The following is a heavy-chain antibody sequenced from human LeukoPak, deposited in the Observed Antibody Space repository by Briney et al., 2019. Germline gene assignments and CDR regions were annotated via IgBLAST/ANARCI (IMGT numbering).Heavy chain of an antibody. CDR3: AKEDGSGAFDI. V-gene: IGHV3-9*01. CDR2: ISWNSGSM. Sequence: GGSLRLSCVASGFTFDDYAMHWVRHAPGKGLEWVSGISWNSGSMGYADSVKGRFTISRDSAKNSPYLQMNSLRAEDTALYYCAKEDGSGAFDIWGQGTMVTVSS. J-gene: IGHJ3*02. D-gene: IGHD3-10*01. CDR1: GFTFDDYA.